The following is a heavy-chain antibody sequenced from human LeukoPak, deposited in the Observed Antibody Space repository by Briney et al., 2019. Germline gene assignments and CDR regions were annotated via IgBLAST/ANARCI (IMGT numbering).Heavy chain of an antibody. CDR3: ARITRGWHKYDY. D-gene: IGHD6-19*01. Sequence: KVSCKASGYSFTSYWIGWVRQMPGKGLEWMGIIYPGDSDTRYSPSFQGQVTISADKSISTAYPQWSSLKASDTAMYYCARITRGWHKYDYWGQGTLVTVSS. CDR2: IYPGDSDT. CDR1: GYSFTSYW. J-gene: IGHJ4*02. V-gene: IGHV5-51*01.